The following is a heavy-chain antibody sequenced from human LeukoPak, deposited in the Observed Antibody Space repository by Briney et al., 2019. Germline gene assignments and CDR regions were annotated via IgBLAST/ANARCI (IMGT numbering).Heavy chain of an antibody. CDR2: IIPIFGTA. D-gene: IGHD2/OR15-2a*01. Sequence: ASVKVSCKTSGYTFTNYAISWVRQAPGQGLEWMGGIIPIFGTANYAQKFQGRVTITADESTSIAYMELSSLRSEDTAVYYCARDCSSPLWGQGTLVTVSS. J-gene: IGHJ4*02. V-gene: IGHV1-69*13. CDR3: ARDCSSPL. CDR1: GYTFTNYA.